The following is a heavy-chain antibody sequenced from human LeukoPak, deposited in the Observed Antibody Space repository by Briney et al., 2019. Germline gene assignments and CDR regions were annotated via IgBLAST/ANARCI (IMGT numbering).Heavy chain of an antibody. J-gene: IGHJ4*02. V-gene: IGHV4-34*01. D-gene: IGHD3-22*01. CDR3: ARTGLYYYDSSGYYDFDY. Sequence: SETLSPTCAVYGGSFSGYYWSWIRQPPGKGLEWIGEINHSGSTNYNPSLKSRVTISVDTSKNQFSLKLSSVTAADTAVYYCARTGLYYYDSSGYYDFDYWGQGTLVTVSS. CDR1: GGSFSGYY. CDR2: INHSGST.